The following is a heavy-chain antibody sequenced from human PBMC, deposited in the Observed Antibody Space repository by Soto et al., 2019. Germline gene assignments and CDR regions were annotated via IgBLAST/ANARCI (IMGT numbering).Heavy chain of an antibody. CDR3: ARAPGGFTVATYFFDY. Sequence: GSGPTMVNTTPPLKLTCTFSGFALSSTGMCVSWIRPPTGMALEWLARIDWDDDKFYRPSLWTRHAISQRTSKNQMDLTMTNVYPMDTATYYCARAPGGFTVATYFFDYWGQGTLGTVSS. V-gene: IGHV2-70*17. D-gene: IGHD3-16*01. CDR2: IDWDDDK. J-gene: IGHJ4*02. CDR1: GFALSSTGMC.